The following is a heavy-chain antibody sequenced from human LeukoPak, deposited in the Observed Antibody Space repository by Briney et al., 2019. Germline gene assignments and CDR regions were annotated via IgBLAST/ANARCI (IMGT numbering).Heavy chain of an antibody. CDR1: GGSYSSYY. D-gene: IGHD3-3*01. CDR3: ARDRGYDFLSGYGMDV. CDR2: IYYSGST. J-gene: IGHJ6*02. V-gene: IGHV4-59*01. Sequence: SETLSLTCTVSGGSYSSYYWSWIRQPAGRGLEWIGYIYYSGSTKYNPSLKSRVTISVDTSKNQFSLKLSSVTAADTAVYYCARDRGYDFLSGYGMDVWGQGTTVTVSS.